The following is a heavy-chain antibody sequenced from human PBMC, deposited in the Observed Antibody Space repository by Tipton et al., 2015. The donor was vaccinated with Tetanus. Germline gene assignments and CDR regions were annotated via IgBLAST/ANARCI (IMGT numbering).Heavy chain of an antibody. CDR1: GFTFSSYA. D-gene: IGHD5-18*01. V-gene: IGHV3-64D*08. J-gene: IGHJ6*02. CDR2: ISSNGGST. Sequence: SLRLSCSASGFTFSSYAMHWVRQAPGKGLEYVSAISSNGGSTYYADSVKGRFTISRDNSKNTLYLQMSSLRAEDTAVYYCVKSPGYSYGYPDYYGMDVWGQGTTVTVSS. CDR3: VKSPGYSYGYPDYYGMDV.